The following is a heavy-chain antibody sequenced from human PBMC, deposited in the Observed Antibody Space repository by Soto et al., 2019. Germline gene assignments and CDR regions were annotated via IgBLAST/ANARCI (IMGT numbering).Heavy chain of an antibody. CDR2: IYYSGST. V-gene: IGHV4-31*03. CDR1: GGSISSGGYY. D-gene: IGHD3-3*01. J-gene: IGHJ4*02. Sequence: PSETLSLTCTVSGGSISSGGYYWSWIRQHPGKGQEWIGYIYYSGSTYYNPSLKSRVTISVDTSKNQFSLKLSSVTAADTAVYYCARVNMYGAIFGVVISKFDYFDYWGQGTLVTVSS. CDR3: ARVNMYGAIFGVVISKFDYFDY.